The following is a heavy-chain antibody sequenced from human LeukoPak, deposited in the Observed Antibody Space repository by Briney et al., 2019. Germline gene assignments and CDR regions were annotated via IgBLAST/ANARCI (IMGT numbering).Heavy chain of an antibody. Sequence: SGTLSLTCAVSGGSISSNYWWSWVRQPPGKGLEWIGEIYHSGGTNYNPALKSRVTISVDKSKNQFSLKLSSVTAADTAVYYCATNSGWRFDYWGQGTLVTVSS. CDR1: GGSISSNYW. D-gene: IGHD6-19*01. J-gene: IGHJ4*02. V-gene: IGHV4-4*02. CDR3: ATNSGWRFDY. CDR2: IYHSGGT.